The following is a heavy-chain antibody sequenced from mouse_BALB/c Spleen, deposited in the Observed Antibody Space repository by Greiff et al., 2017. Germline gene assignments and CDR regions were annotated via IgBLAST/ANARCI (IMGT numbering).Heavy chain of an antibody. J-gene: IGHJ2*01. CDR1: GFTFSSYA. CDR3: ARGGYYGSSSNYFDY. D-gene: IGHD1-1*01. Sequence: EVQVVESGGGLVKPGGSLKLSCAASGFTFSSYAMSWVRQTPEKRLEWVASISSGGSTYYPDSVKGRFTISRDNARNILYLQMSSLRSEDTAMYYCARGGYYGSSSNYFDYWGQGTTLTVSS. V-gene: IGHV5-6-5*01. CDR2: ISSGGST.